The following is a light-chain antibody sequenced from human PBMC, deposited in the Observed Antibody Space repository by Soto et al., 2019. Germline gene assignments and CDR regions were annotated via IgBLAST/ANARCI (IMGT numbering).Light chain of an antibody. J-gene: IGLJ2*01. Sequence: QSALTQPPSASGSPGQSVTISCTGTSSDVGGYNYVSWYQQHPGKAPKLMIYEVNKRPSGVPDRFSGSKSGNTASLTVSGLQAEDEADYYCNSYAGHVVFGGGTKLTVL. CDR2: EVN. V-gene: IGLV2-8*01. CDR3: NSYAGHVV. CDR1: SSDVGGYNY.